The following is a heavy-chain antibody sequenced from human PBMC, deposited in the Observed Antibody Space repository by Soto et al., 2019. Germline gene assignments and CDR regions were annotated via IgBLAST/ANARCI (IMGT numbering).Heavy chain of an antibody. CDR2: ISYDGSNK. J-gene: IGHJ6*02. V-gene: IGHV3-30-3*01. CDR1: GFTFSSYA. Sequence: QVQLVESGGGVVQPGRSLRLSCAASGFTFSSYAMXXXXXXXXXXXXXXXVISYDGSNKYYADSVKGRFTISRDNSKXXXXXXXXXXXXXXXXXXXXXXXXXXXXXXXXXXMDVWGQGTTVTVSS. CDR3: XXXXXXXXXXXXXXMDV.